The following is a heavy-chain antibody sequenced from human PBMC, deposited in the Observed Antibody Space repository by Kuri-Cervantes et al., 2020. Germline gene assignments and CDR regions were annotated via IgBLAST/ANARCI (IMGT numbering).Heavy chain of an antibody. CDR2: IYYSGST. CDR3: ARAGRAGGSYGNY. D-gene: IGHD5-18*01. CDR1: GGSISSYY. J-gene: IGHJ4*02. Sequence: SETLSLTCTVSGGSISSYYWSWIRQPPGKGLEWIGYIYYSGSTNYNPSLKSRVTISVDTSKNQFSLKLSSVTAADTAVYYCARAGRAGGSYGNYWGQGTLVTVSS. V-gene: IGHV4-59*12.